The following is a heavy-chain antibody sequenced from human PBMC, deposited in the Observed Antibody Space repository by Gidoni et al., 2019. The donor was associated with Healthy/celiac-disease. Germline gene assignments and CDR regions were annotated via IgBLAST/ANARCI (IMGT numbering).Heavy chain of an antibody. Sequence: QVQLQQSGPGLVKPSPTRSLTCAISGDSVSSNSAAWNWIRQSPSTGLAWLGRTYYRSKWYNDYAVSVKSRITINPDTSKNQFSLQLNSVTPEDTAVYYCAREYSSSTNNWFDPWGQGTLVTVSS. CDR2: TYYRSKWYN. CDR1: GDSVSSNSAA. J-gene: IGHJ5*02. CDR3: AREYSSSTNNWFDP. V-gene: IGHV6-1*01. D-gene: IGHD6-6*01.